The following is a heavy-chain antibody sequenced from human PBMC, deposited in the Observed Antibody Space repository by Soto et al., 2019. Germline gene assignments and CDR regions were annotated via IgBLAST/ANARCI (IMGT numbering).Heavy chain of an antibody. CDR3: AKDQGGGDSYYYYYGMDV. V-gene: IGHV3-23*01. CDR2: ISGSGGST. Sequence: EVQLLESGGGLVQPGGSLRLSCAASGFTFSSYAMSWVRQAPGKGLEWVSAISGSGGSTYYADSVKGRFTISRDNSKNTLYLQMNSLRAEDTAVYYCAKDQGGGDSYYYYYGMDVWGQGTTVTVSS. J-gene: IGHJ6*02. D-gene: IGHD2-21*02. CDR1: GFTFSSYA.